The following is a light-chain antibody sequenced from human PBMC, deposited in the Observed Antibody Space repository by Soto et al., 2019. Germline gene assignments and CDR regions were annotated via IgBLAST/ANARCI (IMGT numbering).Light chain of an antibody. J-gene: IGLJ1*01. V-gene: IGLV2-11*01. CDR3: CSYAGSYTYV. CDR1: SSDVGGYNY. CDR2: DVS. Sequence: QSALTQPRSVSGSPGQSVTISCTGTSSDVGGYNYVYWYQQHPGKAPKLMIYDVSKRPSGVPDRFSGSKSGNTASLTISGLQAEDEADYYCCSYAGSYTYVFGTRTKVTVL.